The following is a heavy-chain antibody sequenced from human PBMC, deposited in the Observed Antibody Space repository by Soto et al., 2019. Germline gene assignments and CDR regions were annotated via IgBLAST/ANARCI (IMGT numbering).Heavy chain of an antibody. CDR2: ISSSSSTI. CDR1: GFTFSSYS. D-gene: IGHD3-22*01. Sequence: EVQLVESGGGLVQPEGSLRLSCAASGFTFSSYSMNWVRQAPGKGLEWVSYISSSSSTIYYADSVKGRFTISRDNAKNSLYLQMNSLRDEDTAVYYCARGYYYDSSGYDYWGQGTLVTVSS. J-gene: IGHJ4*02. CDR3: ARGYYYDSSGYDY. V-gene: IGHV3-48*02.